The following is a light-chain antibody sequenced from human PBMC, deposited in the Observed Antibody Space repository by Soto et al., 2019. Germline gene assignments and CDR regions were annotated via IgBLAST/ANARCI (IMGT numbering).Light chain of an antibody. CDR1: QSLVHSDGNTY. CDR3: MQATQFPHAT. Sequence: DIVLTQTPLSSSVTLGQPASISCRSSQSLVHSDGNTYLSWLHQRPGQPPRLLISKISNRFSGVPDRFSGSGAGTDFTLRISRVEPEDVGVYYSMQATQFPHATFGQGTKLELK. V-gene: IGKV2-24*01. J-gene: IGKJ2*01. CDR2: KIS.